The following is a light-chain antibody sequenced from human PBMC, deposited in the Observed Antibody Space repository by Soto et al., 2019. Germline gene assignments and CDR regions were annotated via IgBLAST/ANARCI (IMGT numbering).Light chain of an antibody. J-gene: IGKJ1*01. CDR3: QQYNTWPPWT. CDR2: DAS. V-gene: IGKV3-15*01. Sequence: ILMTQSPATLSVSPGERATLSCRASQSVSNNLAWYQQKPGQAPRLLIYDASTRATGIPARFSGSGSGTDFTLPISGLQSEDFAVYYCQQYNTWPPWTFGQGTKVEIK. CDR1: QSVSNN.